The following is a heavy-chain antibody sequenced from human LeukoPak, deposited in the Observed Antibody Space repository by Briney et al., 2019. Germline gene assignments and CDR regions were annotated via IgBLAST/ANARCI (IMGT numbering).Heavy chain of an antibody. Sequence: PEASVKVSCKASGYTFTSYDINWVRQATGQGLEWMGWMNPNSGNTGYAQKFQGRVTMTRNTSISTAYTELSSLRAEDTAVYYCAKEVPMIVAEGDYWGQGTLVTVSS. CDR3: AKEVPMIVAEGDY. CDR1: GYTFTSYD. D-gene: IGHD3-22*01. J-gene: IGHJ4*02. V-gene: IGHV1-8*01. CDR2: MNPNSGNT.